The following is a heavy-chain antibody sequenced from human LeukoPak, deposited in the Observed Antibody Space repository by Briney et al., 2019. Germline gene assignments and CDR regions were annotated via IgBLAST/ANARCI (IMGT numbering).Heavy chain of an antibody. Sequence: GGSLRLSCAASGFTSSSYRMNWVRQAPGRGLEWVSSISSSSYIYYADSVKGRFTISRDNAKNSLYLQMNSLRAEDTAVYYCAGKRGNSYDYWGQGTLVTVSS. J-gene: IGHJ4*02. CDR3: AGKRGNSYDY. V-gene: IGHV3-21*01. CDR2: ISSSSYI. D-gene: IGHD4-23*01. CDR1: GFTSSSYR.